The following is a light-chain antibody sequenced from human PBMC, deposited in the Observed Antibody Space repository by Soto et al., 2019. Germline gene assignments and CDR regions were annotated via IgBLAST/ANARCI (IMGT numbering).Light chain of an antibody. CDR2: DAS. J-gene: IGKJ5*01. CDR1: QSVSSF. CDR3: QQRSNWPTIT. Sequence: EIVLPQSPVTLYLSPGERATLSCRASQSVSSFFAWYQQKPGQAPRLLIYDASNRATGIPARFSGGGSGTDFTLTIDNLEPEDFAIYYCQQRSNWPTITFGQGTRVENK. V-gene: IGKV3-11*01.